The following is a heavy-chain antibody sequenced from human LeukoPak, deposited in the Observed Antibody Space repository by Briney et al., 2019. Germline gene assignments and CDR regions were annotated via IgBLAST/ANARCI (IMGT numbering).Heavy chain of an antibody. CDR1: GGSISSGDYY. J-gene: IGHJ4*02. Sequence: SETPSLTCTVSGGSISSGDYYWSWIRQPPGKGLEWIGYIYYSGSTYYNPSLKSRVTISVDTSKNQFTLKLSSVTAADTAVYYCALSTYCSGGSCYQAPPSHLDYWGQGTLVTVSS. D-gene: IGHD2-15*01. CDR2: IYYSGST. V-gene: IGHV4-30-4*01. CDR3: ALSTYCSGGSCYQAPPSHLDY.